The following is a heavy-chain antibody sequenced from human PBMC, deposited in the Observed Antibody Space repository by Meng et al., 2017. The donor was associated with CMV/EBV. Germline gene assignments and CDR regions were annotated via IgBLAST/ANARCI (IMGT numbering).Heavy chain of an antibody. CDR2: ISWDGGST. CDR3: AKDQGIVATGGAFDY. Sequence: GESLKISCAASGFTFDDYTMHWVRQAPGKGLEWVSLISWDGGSTYYADSVKGRFTISRDNSKNSLYLQMNSLRTEDTALYYCAKDQGIVATGGAFDYWGQGTLVTVSS. V-gene: IGHV3-43*01. D-gene: IGHD5-12*01. CDR1: GFTFDDYT. J-gene: IGHJ4*02.